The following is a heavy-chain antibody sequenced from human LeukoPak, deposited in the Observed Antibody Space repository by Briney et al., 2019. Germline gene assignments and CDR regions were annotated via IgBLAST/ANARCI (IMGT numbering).Heavy chain of an antibody. D-gene: IGHD3-16*01. J-gene: IGHJ4*02. CDR1: GFTFSSYG. V-gene: IGHV3-30*02. Sequence: GGSLRLSCAASGFTFSSYGIHWVRQAPGKGLEWVAFIRYDGSNKYYADSVKGRFTISRDDSKNTLYLQMNSLRVEDTAVYYCARGPLDYWGQGTLVTVSS. CDR3: ARGPLDY. CDR2: IRYDGSNK.